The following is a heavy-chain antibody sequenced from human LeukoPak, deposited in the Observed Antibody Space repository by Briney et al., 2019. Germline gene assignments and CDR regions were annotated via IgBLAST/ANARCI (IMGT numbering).Heavy chain of an antibody. Sequence: PGGSLRLSCAASGFTFSSYSMNWVRQAPGKGLEWVSYISSSSSTIYYADSVKGRFTISRDNAKNSLYLQMNSLRAEDRAVDYCARDMWAGYSSGWAFDYWGQGTLVTVSS. D-gene: IGHD6-19*01. V-gene: IGHV3-48*01. CDR1: GFTFSSYS. CDR3: ARDMWAGYSSGWAFDY. J-gene: IGHJ4*02. CDR2: ISSSSSTI.